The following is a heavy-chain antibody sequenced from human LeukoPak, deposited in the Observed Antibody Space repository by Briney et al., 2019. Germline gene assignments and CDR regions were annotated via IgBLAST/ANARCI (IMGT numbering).Heavy chain of an antibody. CDR1: GGSISSNNW. V-gene: IGHV4-4*02. D-gene: IGHD3-22*01. CDR2: IYYSGST. Sequence: PSGTLSLTCAVSGGSISSNNWWGWVRQPPGKGLEWIGYIYYSGSTYYNPSLKSRVTISVDTSKNQFSLKLSSVTAADTAVYYCARVLEDSSGYYFDYWGQGTLVTVSS. J-gene: IGHJ4*02. CDR3: ARVLEDSSGYYFDY.